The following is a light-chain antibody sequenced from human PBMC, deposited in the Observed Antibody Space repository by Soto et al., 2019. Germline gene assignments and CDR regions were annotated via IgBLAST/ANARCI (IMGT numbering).Light chain of an antibody. CDR2: GAS. J-gene: IGKJ1*01. CDR3: QHFGSSTWT. Sequence: ETVFTQSPGTMSLSPGERATLSCRASQSVASNYLAWYQQKPGQAPRLLIYGASSRATGIPDRFSGSGSGTDFTLTITRLEPEDFALYYCQHFGSSTWTFGQGTKVAIK. CDR1: QSVASNY. V-gene: IGKV3-20*01.